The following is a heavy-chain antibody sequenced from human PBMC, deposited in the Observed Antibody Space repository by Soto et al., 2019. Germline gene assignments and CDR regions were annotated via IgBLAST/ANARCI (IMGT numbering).Heavy chain of an antibody. D-gene: IGHD1-26*01. CDR3: VKTYSGSYLSWFDP. Sequence: GGSLRLSCSASGFTFSSYAMHWVRQAPGKGLEYVSAISSNGGSTYYADSVKGRFTISRDNSKNTLYLQMSSLRAEDTAVYYCVKTYSGSYLSWFDPWGQGTLVTVSS. J-gene: IGHJ5*02. CDR1: GFTFSSYA. CDR2: ISSNGGST. V-gene: IGHV3-64D*08.